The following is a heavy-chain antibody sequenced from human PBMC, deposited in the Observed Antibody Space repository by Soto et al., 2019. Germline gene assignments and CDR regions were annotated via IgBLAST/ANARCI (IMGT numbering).Heavy chain of an antibody. Sequence: QVQLVQSGAEVKKPGASVKVSCKASGYTFTSYGISWVRQAPGQGLEWMGWISAYDGNTNYAQKLQGRVTMTTDTSTSTAYMELRSLRSDDTAVYYCARDRAYSYGSTPYYYYYYGMDVWGQGTTVTVSS. CDR2: ISAYDGNT. D-gene: IGHD5-18*01. CDR3: ARDRAYSYGSTPYYYYYYGMDV. J-gene: IGHJ6*02. CDR1: GYTFTSYG. V-gene: IGHV1-18*04.